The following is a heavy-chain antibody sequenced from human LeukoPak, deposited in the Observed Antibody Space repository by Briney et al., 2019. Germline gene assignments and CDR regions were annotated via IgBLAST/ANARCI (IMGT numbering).Heavy chain of an antibody. V-gene: IGHV3-23*01. J-gene: IGHJ4*02. Sequence: GGSLRLSCAASGFTFSSYAMGWVRQAPGQGREWVSAISGGGGSTYYADSVKGRFTISRDNSKNTLYLQMNSLRAEDTAVYYCAKSGVDCSGGSCYSFFNYWGQGTLVTVSS. D-gene: IGHD2-15*01. CDR2: ISGGGGST. CDR3: AKSGVDCSGGSCYSFFNY. CDR1: GFTFSSYA.